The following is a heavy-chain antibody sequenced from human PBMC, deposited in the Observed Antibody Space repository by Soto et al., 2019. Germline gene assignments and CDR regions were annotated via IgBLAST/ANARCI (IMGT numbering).Heavy chain of an antibody. CDR2: VNSAGTTT. V-gene: IGHV3-74*01. CDR3: AREDSIIIPAVSDF. Sequence: GGSLRLSCAASGFTFSSYWMHWVRQAPGKGLVWVSRVNSAGTTTSYADSVKGRFTISRDNAKNSESLQMNTLRVEDTAVYYCAREDSIIIPAVSDFWGQGTLVTVSS. D-gene: IGHD2-2*01. CDR1: GFTFSSYW. J-gene: IGHJ4*02.